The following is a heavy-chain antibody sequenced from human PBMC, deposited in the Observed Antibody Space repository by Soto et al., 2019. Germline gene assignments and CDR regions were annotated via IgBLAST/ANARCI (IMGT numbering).Heavy chain of an antibody. V-gene: IGHV4-30-4*01. J-gene: IGHJ5*02. D-gene: IGHD3-3*01. CDR3: AREMRFLEWLLEYNWFDP. CDR1: GGSISSGDYY. CDR2: IYYSGST. Sequence: SETLSLTCTVSGGSISSGDYYWSWIRQPPGKGLEWIGYIYYSGSTYYNPSLKSRVTISVDTSKNQFSLKLSSVTAADTAVYYCAREMRFLEWLLEYNWFDPWGQGTLVTVSS.